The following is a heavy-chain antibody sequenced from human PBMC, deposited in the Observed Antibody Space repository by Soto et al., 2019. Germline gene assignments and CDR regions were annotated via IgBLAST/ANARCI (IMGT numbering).Heavy chain of an antibody. Sequence: VQLVESGGGVVQPGKSLRLSCAASGFTFSTYGMHWVRQAPGKGLEWVSAVSGSGGNTYYADSVQGRFTISRDNSKNMLNLQMNSLRAEDTAVYYCAKLNLFVSAAAGRGPFDYWGQGTLVTVSS. D-gene: IGHD6-13*01. CDR2: VSGSGGNT. CDR3: AKLNLFVSAAAGRGPFDY. CDR1: GFTFSTYG. J-gene: IGHJ4*02. V-gene: IGHV3-23*04.